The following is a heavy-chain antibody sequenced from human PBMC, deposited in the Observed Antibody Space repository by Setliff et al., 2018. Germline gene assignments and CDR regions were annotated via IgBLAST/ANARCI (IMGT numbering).Heavy chain of an antibody. D-gene: IGHD2-15*01. Sequence: SETLSLTCTVSGGGSINNYYWSWVRQSPGKGLEWIGYIFYSGSTNYKPSLKSRVTISVDTSKNQFSLKLSSVTAADTATYYCVRPGGTTVVARHFDYWGSGILVTVSS. CDR2: IFYSGST. CDR3: VRPGGTTVVARHFDY. CDR1: GGGSINNYY. V-gene: IGHV4-59*01. J-gene: IGHJ4*01.